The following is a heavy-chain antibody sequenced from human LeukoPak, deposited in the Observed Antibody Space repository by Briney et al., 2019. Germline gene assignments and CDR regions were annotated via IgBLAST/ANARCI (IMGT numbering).Heavy chain of an antibody. Sequence: GASVKVSCKASGYTFTSYGISWVRQAPGQGLEWMGWISAYNGNTNYAQKLQGRVTMTTDTSTSTAYMELRSLRSDDTAVYYCARDQVSLILTGYYPLGYWGQGTLVTVSS. D-gene: IGHD3-9*01. CDR1: GYTFTSYG. J-gene: IGHJ4*02. CDR2: ISAYNGNT. CDR3: ARDQVSLILTGYYPLGY. V-gene: IGHV1-18*01.